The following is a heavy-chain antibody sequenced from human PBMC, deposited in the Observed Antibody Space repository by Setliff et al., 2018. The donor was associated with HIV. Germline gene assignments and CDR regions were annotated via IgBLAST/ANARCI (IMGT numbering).Heavy chain of an antibody. CDR3: ARSDSGWPHYQYHHTNV. CDR1: GGSFSSFA. V-gene: IGHV1-69*13. D-gene: IGHD6-19*01. Sequence: ASVKVSCKASGGSFSSFAFSWIRQAPGQGLEWMGGFIPIFGKVEYAQRFQDRVKITADESTSTAYMEMSSLTSEDTAIYYCARSDSGWPHYQYHHTNVWGKGTTVTV. J-gene: IGHJ6*03. CDR2: FIPIFGKV.